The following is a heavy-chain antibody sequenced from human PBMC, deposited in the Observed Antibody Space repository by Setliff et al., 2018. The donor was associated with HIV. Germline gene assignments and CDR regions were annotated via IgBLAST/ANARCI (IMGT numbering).Heavy chain of an antibody. D-gene: IGHD6-6*01. V-gene: IGHV1-18*01. CDR2: ISSYNGNT. CDR3: ARGLYSSSSRGAFDI. J-gene: IGHJ3*02. CDR1: GYTFINYH. Sequence: ASVKVSCKASGYTFINYHITWVRQAPGQGLEWMGWISSYNGNTDYAQKLQGRVTMTTHTSTTTAYMELRSLRSDDTAVYYCARGLYSSSSRGAFDIWGQGTMVTVSS.